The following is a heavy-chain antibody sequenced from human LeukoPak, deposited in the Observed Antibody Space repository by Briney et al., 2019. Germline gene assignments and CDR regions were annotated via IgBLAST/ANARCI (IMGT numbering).Heavy chain of an antibody. J-gene: IGHJ4*02. CDR1: GYSFTSYW. Sequence: GESLKISCKGSGYSFTSYWIGWVRQMPGKGLEWMGIIYPGDSDTRYSPSFQGQVTISADRSISTAYLQWSSLKASDTAMYYCARAITMVRGVTPYYFDYWGQGTRVTVSS. D-gene: IGHD3-10*01. V-gene: IGHV5-51*01. CDR2: IYPGDSDT. CDR3: ARAITMVRGVTPYYFDY.